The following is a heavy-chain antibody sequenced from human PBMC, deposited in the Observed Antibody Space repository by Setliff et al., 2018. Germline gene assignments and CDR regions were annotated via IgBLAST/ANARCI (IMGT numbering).Heavy chain of an antibody. CDR1: GYTFSDYY. V-gene: IGHV1-2*02. J-gene: IGHJ4*02. CDR2: INLKSGGT. Sequence: GASVKVSCKASGYTFSDYYIYWVRPAPGQGLEWMGWINLKSGGTKYAQKFQGRVTMTRDTSISTAYMELSRLKSDDTAVYSCARDWAPLVATCLDYWGQGSLVTVSS. D-gene: IGHD5-12*01. CDR3: ARDWAPLVATCLDY.